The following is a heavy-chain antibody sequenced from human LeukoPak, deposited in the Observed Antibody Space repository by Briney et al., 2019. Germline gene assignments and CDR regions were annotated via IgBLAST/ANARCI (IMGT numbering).Heavy chain of an antibody. CDR3: ARHSEEGLRFLWDFDY. CDR2: ISSSSSYI. Sequence: GGSLRLSCAASGFTFSSYSMNWVRQAPGKGLEWVSSISSSSSYIYYADSVKGRFTISRDNAKNSLYLQMNSLRAEDTAVYYCARHSEEGLRFLWDFDYWGQGTLVTFSS. V-gene: IGHV3-21*01. J-gene: IGHJ4*02. D-gene: IGHD3-3*01. CDR1: GFTFSSYS.